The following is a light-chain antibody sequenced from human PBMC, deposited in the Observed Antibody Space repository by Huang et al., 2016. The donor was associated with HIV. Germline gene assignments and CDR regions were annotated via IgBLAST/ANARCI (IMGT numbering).Light chain of an antibody. CDR2: GAP. CDR3: QESDTWPRLT. CDR1: QSVSHY. Sequence: IVLTQTPASLSLSAGERATLSCRASQSVSHYLAWYQHKPGQPPRLLIYGAPRRATDIPARFNGSGSGTDFTLTISSLEAEDSALYYCQESDTWPRLTLGGGTKVEIK. J-gene: IGKJ4*01. V-gene: IGKV3-11*01.